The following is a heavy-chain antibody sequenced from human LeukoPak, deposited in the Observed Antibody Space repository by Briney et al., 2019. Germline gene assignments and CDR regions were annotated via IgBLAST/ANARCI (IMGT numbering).Heavy chain of an antibody. CDR1: GFTFSSYA. D-gene: IGHD2-15*01. CDR3: AKDWARYCSGGSCLRGSYFDY. CDR2: ISGSGGST. Sequence: GGSLRLSCAASGFTFSSYAMSWVRQAPGKGLDWVSAISGSGGSTYYADSVKGRFTISRDNSKNTLYLQMNSLRAEDTAVYYCAKDWARYCSGGSCLRGSYFDYWGQGALVTVSS. J-gene: IGHJ4*02. V-gene: IGHV3-23*01.